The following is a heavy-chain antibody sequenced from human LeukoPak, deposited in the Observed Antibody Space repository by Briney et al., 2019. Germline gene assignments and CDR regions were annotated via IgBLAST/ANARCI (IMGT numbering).Heavy chain of an antibody. D-gene: IGHD3-10*01. CDR1: GFTFRNYW. CDR3: ARGGHRQKEF. J-gene: IGHJ4*02. V-gene: IGHV3-7*01. Sequence: GGSLSLSCAASGFTFRNYWMTWVRQSPGKGLEWVAIIKPDGSDKYHVDSVKGRFTISRDNAKNSLYLQMSSLRAEDTAVYYCARGGHRQKEFWGQGTLVTVSS. CDR2: IKPDGSDK.